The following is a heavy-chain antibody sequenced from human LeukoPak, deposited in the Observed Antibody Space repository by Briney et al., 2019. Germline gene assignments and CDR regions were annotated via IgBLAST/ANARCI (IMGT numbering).Heavy chain of an antibody. J-gene: IGHJ4*02. V-gene: IGHV4-59*10. CDR3: ARHYDSGYYYPPAHFDY. CDR2: IYTSGST. D-gene: IGHD3-22*01. Sequence: SETLSLTCAVYGGSFSGYYWSWIRQPAGKGLEWIGRIYTSGSTNYNPSLKSRVTMSVDTSKNQFSLKLSSVTAADTAVYYCARHYDSGYYYPPAHFDYWGQGTLVTVSS. CDR1: GGSFSGYY.